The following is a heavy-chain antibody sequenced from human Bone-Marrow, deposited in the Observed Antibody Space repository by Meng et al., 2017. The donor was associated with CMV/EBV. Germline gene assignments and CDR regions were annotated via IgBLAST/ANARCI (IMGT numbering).Heavy chain of an antibody. J-gene: IGHJ4*02. D-gene: IGHD3-10*01. CDR3: ARDPLIDYYASGSYTFDY. CDR2: MNPNSGNT. CDR1: GYTFTSYD. Sequence: ASVKVSCKASGYTFTSYDINWVRQATGQGLEWMGWMNPNSGNTGYAQKFQGRVTITRNTSISTAYMELSRLRSDDTAVYYCARDPLIDYYASGSYTFDYWGQGTLVTVSS. V-gene: IGHV1-8*03.